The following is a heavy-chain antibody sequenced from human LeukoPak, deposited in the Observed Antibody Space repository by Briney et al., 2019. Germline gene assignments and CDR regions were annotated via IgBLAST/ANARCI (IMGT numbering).Heavy chain of an antibody. CDR1: GFTFSGYG. V-gene: IGHV3-30*18. Sequence: PGGSLRLSCAASGFTFSGYGMHWVRQAPGKGLEWVAVISYDGSNKYYADSVKSRFTISRDNSKNTLYLQMNSLRAEDTAVYYCAKDQDYYFDYWGQGTLVTVSS. J-gene: IGHJ4*02. CDR2: ISYDGSNK. CDR3: AKDQDYYFDY.